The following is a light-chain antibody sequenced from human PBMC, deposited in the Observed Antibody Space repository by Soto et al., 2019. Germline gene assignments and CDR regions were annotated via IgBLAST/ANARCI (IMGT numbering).Light chain of an antibody. Sequence: EIVLTQSPGTLSLSPGERVTLSCRASQSVSDTFIAWYQQKPGQAPRLLIYGGFYRATGIPDRFSGSGSRTDFTITITRLEPEDLAMYYCQQYVTSPWTFGQGTRLDIK. CDR2: GGF. CDR3: QQYVTSPWT. CDR1: QSVSDTF. V-gene: IGKV3-20*01. J-gene: IGKJ1*01.